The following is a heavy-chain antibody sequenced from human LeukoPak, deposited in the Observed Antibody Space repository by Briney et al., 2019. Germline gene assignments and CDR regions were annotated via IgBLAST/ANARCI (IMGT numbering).Heavy chain of an antibody. CDR1: GFTFSSYG. J-gene: IGHJ6*03. D-gene: IGHD1-26*01. V-gene: IGHV3-30*02. CDR2: IWYDASNK. Sequence: GGSLRLSCAASGFTFSSYGMHWVRQAPGKGLEWVAFIWYDASNKYYVDFVKGRFTISRDNSKNTLYLQMNSLRAEDTAVYYCTTKRVGSTDYYYYYYTDVWGKGTTVTVSS. CDR3: TTKRVGSTDYYYYYYTDV.